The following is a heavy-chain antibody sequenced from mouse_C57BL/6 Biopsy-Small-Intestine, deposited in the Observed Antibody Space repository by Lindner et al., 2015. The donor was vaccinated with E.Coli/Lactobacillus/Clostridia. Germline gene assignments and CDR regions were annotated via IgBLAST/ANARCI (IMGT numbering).Heavy chain of an antibody. CDR1: GYTFTDNQ. J-gene: IGHJ4*01. D-gene: IGHD4-1*01. CDR2: INPDNGGT. Sequence: SVKVSCKASGYTFTDNQIHWVRQAPGQGLEWMGWINPDNGGTNYARKFQGRVILTRDTSVSTAYMEVNSLTFDDTAIYYCARRGWDHLQNSLDFWGQGTLVTFSS. V-gene: IGHV1-18*01. CDR3: ARRGWDHLQNSLDF.